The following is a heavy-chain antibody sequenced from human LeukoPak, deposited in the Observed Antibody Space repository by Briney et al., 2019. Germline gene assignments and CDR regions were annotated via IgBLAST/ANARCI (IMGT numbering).Heavy chain of an antibody. V-gene: IGHV1-2*02. CDR1: GYTFTTYG. J-gene: IGHJ6*03. CDR2: INPNSGGT. CDR3: AREWETGSMDV. D-gene: IGHD1-26*01. Sequence: ASVKVSCKTSGYTFTTYGISWVRQAPGQGLEWMGWINPNSGGTNYAQKFQGRVTMTRDTSISTAYMELSRLRSDDTAVYYCAREWETGSMDVWGKGTTVTVSS.